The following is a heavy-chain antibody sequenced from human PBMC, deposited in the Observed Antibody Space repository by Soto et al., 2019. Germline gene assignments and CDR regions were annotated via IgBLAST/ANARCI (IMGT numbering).Heavy chain of an antibody. CDR3: ARALNTNYYDSSGYFDY. CDR1: GYSFTSYW. CDR2: IYPGDSDT. D-gene: IGHD3-22*01. Sequence: GESLKISCKGSGYSFTSYWIGWVRQVPGKGLEWMGIIYPGDSDTRYSPSFQGQVTISADKSISTAYLQWSSLKASDTAMYYCARALNTNYYDSSGYFDYWGQGTLVTVSS. J-gene: IGHJ4*02. V-gene: IGHV5-51*01.